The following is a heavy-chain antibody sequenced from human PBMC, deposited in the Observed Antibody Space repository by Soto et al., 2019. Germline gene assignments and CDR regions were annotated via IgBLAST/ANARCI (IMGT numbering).Heavy chain of an antibody. V-gene: IGHV3-74*01. Sequence: VQLVASGGGLVQPAGSLRLSCAASGFTFSSYWMHWVRQGPGKGLVWVARVNGDQSTISYADPVKGRFTISRDNAKNTLYLQMSSLRVEDTALYYCVCFECGRTAVVTAMEANGYWGQGTLVTVSS. CDR2: VNGDQSTI. CDR1: GFTFSSYW. CDR3: VCFECGRTAVVTAMEANGY. D-gene: IGHD2-21*02. J-gene: IGHJ4*02.